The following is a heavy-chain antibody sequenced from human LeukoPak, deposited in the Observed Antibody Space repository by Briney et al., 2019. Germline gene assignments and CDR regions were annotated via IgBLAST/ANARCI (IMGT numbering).Heavy chain of an antibody. J-gene: IGHJ6*03. V-gene: IGHV1-2*02. CDR1: GYTFTGYY. CDR2: INPNSGGT. Sequence: ASVKVSCKASGYTFTGYYMHWVRQAPGQGVEGMGGINPNSGGTNYAQKLQARVTMTRDTSIKKAYLELSRLRSDDTAVYYCAREEQELVWPDAYYYMDVWGKGTTVTVSS. CDR3: AREEQELVWPDAYYYMDV. D-gene: IGHD6-13*01.